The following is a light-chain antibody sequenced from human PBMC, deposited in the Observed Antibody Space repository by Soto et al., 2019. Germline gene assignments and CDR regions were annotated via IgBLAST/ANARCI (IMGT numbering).Light chain of an antibody. CDR1: SRHSSYS. Sequence: QSVLTQSSSASASLGSSVKLTCTLSSRHSSYSIAWHQQQPGKAPRYLMRLERSGSYNKGSGVPDRFSGSSSGADRYLTISNLQSEDEADYYCETLDSSTHKVFGGGTKLTVL. J-gene: IGLJ2*01. CDR2: LERSGSY. CDR3: ETLDSSTHKV. V-gene: IGLV4-60*03.